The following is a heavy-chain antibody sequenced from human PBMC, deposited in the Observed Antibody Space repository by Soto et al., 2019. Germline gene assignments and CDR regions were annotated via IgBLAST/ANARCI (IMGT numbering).Heavy chain of an antibody. D-gene: IGHD3-3*01. Sequence: GGSLRLSCAASGFTFSSYAMSWVRQAPGKGLEWVSAISGSGGSTYYADSVKGRFTISRDNSKNTLYLQMNSLRAEDTAVYYCAKDPAYDFWSGYSYYYMDVWGKGTTVTVSS. V-gene: IGHV3-23*01. J-gene: IGHJ6*03. CDR1: GFTFSSYA. CDR3: AKDPAYDFWSGYSYYYMDV. CDR2: ISGSGGST.